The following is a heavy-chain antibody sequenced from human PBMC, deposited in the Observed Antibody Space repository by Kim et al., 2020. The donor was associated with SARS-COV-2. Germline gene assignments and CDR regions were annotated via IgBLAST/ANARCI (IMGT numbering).Heavy chain of an antibody. Sequence: GGSLRLSCAASGFTFSSYGMHWVRQAPGKGLEWVAVISYDGSNKYYADSVKGRFTISRDNSKNTLYLQMNSLRAEDTAVYYCAKEVGYYDSSGYLSYWGQGTLVTVSS. V-gene: IGHV3-30*18. D-gene: IGHD3-22*01. CDR1: GFTFSSYG. CDR3: AKEVGYYDSSGYLSY. J-gene: IGHJ4*02. CDR2: ISYDGSNK.